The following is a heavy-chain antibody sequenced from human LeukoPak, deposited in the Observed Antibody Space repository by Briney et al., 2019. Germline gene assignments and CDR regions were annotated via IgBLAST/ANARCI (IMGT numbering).Heavy chain of an antibody. D-gene: IGHD2-2*01. CDR2: IRYDGSNK. V-gene: IGHV3-30*02. Sequence: GGSLRLSCAASGFTFSSYGMHWVRQAPGKGLEWVAFIRYDGSNKYYADSVKGRFTISRDNSKNTLYLQMNSLRAEDTAVYYCAKDGESIVVVPAAMAGNWYFDLWGRGTLVTVSS. CDR3: AKDGESIVVVPAAMAGNWYFDL. CDR1: GFTFSSYG. J-gene: IGHJ2*01.